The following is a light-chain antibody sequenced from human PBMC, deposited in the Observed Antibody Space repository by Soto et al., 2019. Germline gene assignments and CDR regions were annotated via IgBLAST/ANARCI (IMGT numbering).Light chain of an antibody. CDR2: TAS. J-gene: IGKJ5*01. V-gene: IGKV1-39*01. CDR1: QTIRKY. Sequence: IQMTPSPSSLSASVGDSVTITCRASQTIRKYVNWYQQKARKAPKLLIYTASRLQSGVPSRFNGSGSETDFTLTINNLQPEDFATYYCQQSYSTPPITFRQGTRLEI. CDR3: QQSYSTPPIT.